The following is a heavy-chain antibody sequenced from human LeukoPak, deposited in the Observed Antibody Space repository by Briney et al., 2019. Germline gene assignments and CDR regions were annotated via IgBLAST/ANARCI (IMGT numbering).Heavy chain of an antibody. D-gene: IGHD3-10*01. J-gene: IGHJ4*02. CDR3: VMVRGVSFDY. CDR2: ISSSGTTV. V-gene: IGHV3-48*02. Sequence: GGSLRLSCAASGFSFSGYNMNWARQAPGKGLGWVSYISSSGTTVYYADSVKGRFTISRDNAKNSLYLQMNSLRDEDTAVYYCVMVRGVSFDYWGQGTLVTVSS. CDR1: GFSFSGYN.